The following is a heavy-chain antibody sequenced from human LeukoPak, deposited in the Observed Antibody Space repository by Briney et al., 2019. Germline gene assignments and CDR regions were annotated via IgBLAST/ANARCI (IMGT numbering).Heavy chain of an antibody. CDR3: ARHFGGVNSGYDYWFDL. J-gene: IGHJ5*02. CDR2: IYYSGST. V-gene: IGHV4-39*01. CDR1: GGSISSSSYY. D-gene: IGHD5-12*01. Sequence: SETLSLTCTVSGGSISSSSYYWGWIRQPPGKGLEWIGSIYYSGSTYYNPSLKSRVTISVDTSKNQFSLKLSSVTAADTAVYYCARHFGGVNSGYDYWFDLWGQGTLVTVSS.